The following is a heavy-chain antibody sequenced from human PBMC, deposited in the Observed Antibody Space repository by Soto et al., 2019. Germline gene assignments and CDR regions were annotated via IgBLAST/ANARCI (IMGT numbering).Heavy chain of an antibody. CDR3: GRVDHYGSGSYFFDY. J-gene: IGHJ4*02. D-gene: IGHD3-10*01. CDR1: GGSISSYY. CDR2: IYYSGST. V-gene: IGHV4-59*01. Sequence: PSETLSLTCTVSGGSISSYYWSWIRQPPGKGLEWIGYIYYSGSTNYNPSLKSRVTISVDTSKNQFSLKLSSVTAADTAVYYCGRVDHYGSGSYFFDYWGQGTLVTVSS.